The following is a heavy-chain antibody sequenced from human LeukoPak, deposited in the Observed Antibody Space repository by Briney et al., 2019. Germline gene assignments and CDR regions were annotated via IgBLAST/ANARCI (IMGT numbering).Heavy chain of an antibody. D-gene: IGHD3-16*01. J-gene: IGHJ5*02. CDR1: GDSMSGDY. CDR3: ARDFGETSLPNWFDP. CDR2: IYYSGAT. V-gene: IGHV4-59*12. Sequence: NPSETLSLTCTVSGDSMSGDYWSWIRQSPGKGLEWIGYIYYSGATNYNPSLQSRVIISIDTSKNQFSLKLSSVTAADTAVYYCARDFGETSLPNWFDPWGQGTLVIVSS.